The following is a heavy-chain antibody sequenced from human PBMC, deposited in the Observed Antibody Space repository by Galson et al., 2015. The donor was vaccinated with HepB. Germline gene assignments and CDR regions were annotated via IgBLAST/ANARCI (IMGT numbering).Heavy chain of an antibody. D-gene: IGHD6-6*01. CDR2: ISWDGGST. J-gene: IGHJ4*02. V-gene: IGHV3-43*01. CDR3: AKDDYSSSSVAPGN. CDR1: GFTFDDYT. Sequence: SLRLSCAASGFTFDDYTMHWVRQAPGKGLEWVSLISWDGGSTYYADSVKGRFTISRDNSKNSLYLQMNSLRTEDTALYYCAKDDYSSSSVAPGNWGQGTLVTVSS.